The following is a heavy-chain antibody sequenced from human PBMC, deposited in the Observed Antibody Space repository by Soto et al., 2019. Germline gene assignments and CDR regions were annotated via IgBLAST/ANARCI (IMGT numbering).Heavy chain of an antibody. V-gene: IGHV1-69*12. D-gene: IGHD2-2*01. Sequence: QVQLVQSGAEVKKPGSSVKVSCKASGGTFSSFAISWVRQAPGQGLEWMGGIIPIFNMTNYAQKFQGKVTITADESTSTAYMEMSSLRSEDTAVFYCAISIGPRYQLVYNYYYGMDVWGQGTTVTVSS. CDR2: IIPIFNMT. CDR1: GGTFSSFA. CDR3: AISIGPRYQLVYNYYYGMDV. J-gene: IGHJ6*02.